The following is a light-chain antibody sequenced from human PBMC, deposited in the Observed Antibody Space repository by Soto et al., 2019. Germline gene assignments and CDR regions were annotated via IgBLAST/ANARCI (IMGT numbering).Light chain of an antibody. CDR1: QSVSSSY. Sequence: EIVLTQSPGTLSLSPGERATLSCRASQSVSSSYLAWYQQKPGQAPRLLIYGASSRATGIPDRFSGSGSGTDFTFSISRLEPEDLAVYYCQQYGSSPLTFGGETKVEIK. CDR2: GAS. V-gene: IGKV3-20*01. J-gene: IGKJ4*01. CDR3: QQYGSSPLT.